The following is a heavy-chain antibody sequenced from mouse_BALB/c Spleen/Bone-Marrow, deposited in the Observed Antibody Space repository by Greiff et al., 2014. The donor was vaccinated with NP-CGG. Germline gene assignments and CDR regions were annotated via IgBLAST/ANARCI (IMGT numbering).Heavy chain of an antibody. CDR1: GFTFSDFY. Sequence: EVKLLESGGGLVKPGGSLKLSCAASGFTFSDFYMYWVRQTPEKRLEWVATISYGGSYNYYPDRLKGRFTISRDDAKNNLYLQMSSLKAEETAMYYCARGHGVESYAFDYWGQGTSVTVSS. CDR2: ISYGGSYN. D-gene: IGHD1-1*01. CDR3: ARGHGVESYAFDY. V-gene: IGHV5-4*02. J-gene: IGHJ4*01.